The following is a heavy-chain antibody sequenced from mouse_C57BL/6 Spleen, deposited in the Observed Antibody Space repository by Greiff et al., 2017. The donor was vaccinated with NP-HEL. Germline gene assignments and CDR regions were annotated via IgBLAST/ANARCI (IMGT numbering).Heavy chain of an antibody. CDR2: IDPSDSET. CDR1: GYTFTSYW. Sequence: QVQLKQPGAELVRPGSSVKLSCKASGYTFTSYWMHWVKQRPIQGLEWIGNIDPSDSETHYNQKFKDKATLTVDKSSSTAYMQLSSLTSEDSAVYYCARWSWDEFAYWGQGTLVTVSA. V-gene: IGHV1-52*01. CDR3: ARWSWDEFAY. D-gene: IGHD4-1*01. J-gene: IGHJ3*01.